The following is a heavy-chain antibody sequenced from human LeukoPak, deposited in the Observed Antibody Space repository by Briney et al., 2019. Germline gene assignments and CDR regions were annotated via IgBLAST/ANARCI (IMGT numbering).Heavy chain of an antibody. CDR3: ARAGSYYDSSGYYSNWFDP. CDR1: GGSISSGGYS. CDR2: IYHSGST. Sequence: PSETLSLTCAVSGGSISSGGYSWSWIRQPPGKGLEWIGYIYHSGSTYYNPSLKSRVTISVDRSKNQFSLKLSSVTAADTAVYYCARAGSYYDSSGYYSNWFDPWGQGTLVTVSS. J-gene: IGHJ5*02. V-gene: IGHV4-30-2*01. D-gene: IGHD3-22*01.